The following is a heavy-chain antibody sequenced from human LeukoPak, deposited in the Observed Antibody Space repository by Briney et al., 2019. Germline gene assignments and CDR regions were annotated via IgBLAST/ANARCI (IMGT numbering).Heavy chain of an antibody. CDR2: ISYDGSNK. V-gene: IGHV3-30*04. Sequence: GGSLRLSCAASGFTFSSYAMHWVRQAPGKGLEWVAVISYDGSNKYYADSVKGRFTISRDKSKNTLYLQMNSLRAEDTAVYYCARDLLLWFGELLVWGQGTLVTVSS. D-gene: IGHD3-10*01. CDR1: GFTFSSYA. J-gene: IGHJ4*02. CDR3: ARDLLLWFGELLV.